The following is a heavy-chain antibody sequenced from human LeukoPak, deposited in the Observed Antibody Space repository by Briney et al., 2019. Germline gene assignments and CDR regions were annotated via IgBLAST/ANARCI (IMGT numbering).Heavy chain of an antibody. CDR3: ARGPPIYRSSWYWYSDL. V-gene: IGHV3-33*01. D-gene: IGHD6-13*01. CDR2: IWYDGSNK. Sequence: GGSLRLSCAASGFTFSSYGMHWVRQAPGKGLEWVAVIWYDGSNKYYADSVKGRFTISRDNSKNTLYLQMNSLRAGDTAVYYCARGPPIYRSSWYWYSDLWGRGTLVTVSS. J-gene: IGHJ2*01. CDR1: GFTFSSYG.